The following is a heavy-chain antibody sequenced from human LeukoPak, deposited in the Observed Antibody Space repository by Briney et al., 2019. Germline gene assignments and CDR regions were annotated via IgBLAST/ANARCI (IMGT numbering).Heavy chain of an antibody. D-gene: IGHD3-3*01. CDR2: IYYSGST. V-gene: IGHV4-59*01. CDR1: GGSISSYY. CDR3: ARAMNYDSWSGFGYFDY. J-gene: IGHJ4*02. Sequence: PSETLSLTCTVSGGSISSYYWSWIRQPPGKGLEWIGYIYYSGSTNYNPSLKSRVTISVDTSKNQFSLKLSSVTAADTAVYYCARAMNYDSWSGFGYFDYWGQGTLVTVSS.